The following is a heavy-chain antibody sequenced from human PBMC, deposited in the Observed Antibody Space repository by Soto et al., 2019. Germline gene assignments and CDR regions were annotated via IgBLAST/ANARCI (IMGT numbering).Heavy chain of an antibody. CDR2: IKQDGSEK. J-gene: IGHJ5*02. CDR3: AKTMSRLGGYDMNWLAP. D-gene: IGHD5-12*01. V-gene: IGHV3-7*03. Sequence: GGSLRLSCAVSGFTFSSYWMSWVRQAPGKGLEWLANIKQDGSEKYYVDSVKGRFTISRDNAKNSLFLQMNSLRVEDTAVYYCAKTMSRLGGYDMNWLAPWGQGTLVPSPQ. CDR1: GFTFSSYW.